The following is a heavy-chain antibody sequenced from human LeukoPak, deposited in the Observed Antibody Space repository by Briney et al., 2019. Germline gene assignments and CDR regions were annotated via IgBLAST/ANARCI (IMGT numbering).Heavy chain of an antibody. J-gene: IGHJ4*02. D-gene: IGHD3-9*01. CDR2: INHSGST. CDR1: GGSFSGYY. Sequence: SETLSLTCAVYGGSFSGYYWSWIRQPPGKGLEWIGEINHSGSTNYNPSLKSRVTISVDTSKNQFSLKLSSVTAADTAVYYCVRGDILTGYYFDYWGQGTLVTVSS. V-gene: IGHV4-34*01. CDR3: VRGDILTGYYFDY.